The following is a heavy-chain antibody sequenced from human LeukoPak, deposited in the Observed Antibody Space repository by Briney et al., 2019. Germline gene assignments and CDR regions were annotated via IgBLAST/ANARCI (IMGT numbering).Heavy chain of an antibody. J-gene: IGHJ4*02. D-gene: IGHD3-10*01. CDR1: GFTFSSYS. Sequence: GGSLRLSCAASGFTFSSYSMNWVRQAPGKGLEWVSSISSSSSYIYYADSVKGRFTISRDNAKNSLYLQMNSLRAEDTAVYYCAREMYYYGSGFDYWGQGTLVTVSS. CDR2: ISSSSSYI. V-gene: IGHV3-21*01. CDR3: AREMYYYGSGFDY.